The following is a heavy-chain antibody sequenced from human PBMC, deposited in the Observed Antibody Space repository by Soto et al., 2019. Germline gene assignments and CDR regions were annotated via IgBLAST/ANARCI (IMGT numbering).Heavy chain of an antibody. Sequence: GGSLSLSSAAPGVTVTSNYMTWVRQAPGKGLEWVSVIYSGGSTYYADSVKGRFTISRDNSKNTLYLQMNSLRVEDTGIYYCARDKDWAFDNWGQGT. V-gene: IGHV3-66*01. CDR1: GVTVTSNY. CDR2: IYSGGST. D-gene: IGHD3-9*01. CDR3: ARDKDWAFDN. J-gene: IGHJ4*02.